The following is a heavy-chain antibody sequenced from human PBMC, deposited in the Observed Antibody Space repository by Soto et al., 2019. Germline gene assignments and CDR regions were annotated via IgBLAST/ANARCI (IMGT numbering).Heavy chain of an antibody. J-gene: IGHJ4*02. Sequence: SETLSLTCTVSGGSISTSAYYWGWIRQPPGKGLEWIGSIYYRGNTYYNPSLKSRVTISVDTSKNQFSLKLSFVTPADTVFFYCAREGGGYCSGGSCQVDYWGQGTLVTVSS. CDR3: AREGGGYCSGGSCQVDY. CDR2: IYYRGNT. CDR1: GGSISTSAYY. D-gene: IGHD2-15*01. V-gene: IGHV4-39*02.